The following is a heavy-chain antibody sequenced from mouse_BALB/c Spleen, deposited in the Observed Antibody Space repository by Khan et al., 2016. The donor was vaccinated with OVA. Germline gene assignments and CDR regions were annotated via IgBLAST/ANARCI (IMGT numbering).Heavy chain of an antibody. Sequence: VQRVESGAELARPGASVKMSCEASGYTFTSNTMHWVKQRPGQGLEWIGYINPRSGYTNYNQKFKDKATLTADKSSSTAYMQLSSLTSEDSAVYYCARRTTGYAMDYWGQGTSVIVSS. CDR2: INPRSGYT. CDR3: ARRTTGYAMDY. V-gene: IGHV1-4*01. J-gene: IGHJ4*01. CDR1: GYTFTSNT. D-gene: IGHD2-14*01.